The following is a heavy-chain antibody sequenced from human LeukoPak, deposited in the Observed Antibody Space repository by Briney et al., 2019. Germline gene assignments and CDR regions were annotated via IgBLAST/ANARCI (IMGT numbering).Heavy chain of an antibody. D-gene: IGHD1-1*01. CDR1: GFTFSSYW. V-gene: IGHV3-74*01. Sequence: GGSLRLSCAASGFTFSSYWMHWVRQAPGKGLVWVARINPDGSTSSYADSVKGRLTISRDNAKNTLYLQMSSLKADDTAVYYSARGGLEPVDCWGQGTLVTVSS. CDR2: INPDGSTS. CDR3: ARGGLEPVDC. J-gene: IGHJ4*02.